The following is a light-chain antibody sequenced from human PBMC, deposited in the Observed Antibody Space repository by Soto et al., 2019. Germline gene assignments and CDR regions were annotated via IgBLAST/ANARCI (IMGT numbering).Light chain of an antibody. CDR2: QVS. CDR1: QSLAYIDGNTY. J-gene: IGKJ2*01. CDR3: KEGTHWPPYT. Sequence: DVVMPQSPLSLPVTLGQPASISCRSSQSLAYIDGNTYLNWFHQRPGQSPRRLIYQVSNRDSGVPNRFSGIGSGAAFTQKISRVEADDVGVYYWKEGTHWPPYTFGHGTKLEIK. V-gene: IGKV2-30*01.